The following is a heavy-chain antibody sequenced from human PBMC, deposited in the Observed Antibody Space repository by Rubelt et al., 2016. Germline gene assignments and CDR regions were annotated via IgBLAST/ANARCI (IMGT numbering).Heavy chain of an antibody. CDR1: GYTFTSYY. CDR3: AREPRSYHAFDI. D-gene: IGHD1-26*01. Sequence: QVQLVQSGAAVKKPGASVKVSCKASGYTFTSYYMHWVRQAPGQGLEWMVILYPSGCRTSYAQKYQCRDTMSRDTSTSKVYMEQRSQRSEDTAVYYCAREPRSYHAFDIWGQGTMVTVSS. V-gene: IGHV1-46*01. J-gene: IGHJ3*02. CDR2: LYPSGCRT.